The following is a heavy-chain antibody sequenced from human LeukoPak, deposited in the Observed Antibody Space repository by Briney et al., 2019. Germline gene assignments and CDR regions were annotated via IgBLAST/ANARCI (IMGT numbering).Heavy chain of an antibody. V-gene: IGHV4-39*07. CDR3: ARARRVRGVMGYYYYYMDV. J-gene: IGHJ6*03. CDR1: GGSISSSSYY. D-gene: IGHD3-10*01. CDR2: IYYSGST. Sequence: SETLSLTCTVSGGSISSSSYYWGWIRQPPGKGLEWIGSIYYSGSTYYNPSLKSRVTISVDTSKNQFSLKLTSVTAADTAVYYCARARRVRGVMGYYYYYMDVWGKGTTVTVSS.